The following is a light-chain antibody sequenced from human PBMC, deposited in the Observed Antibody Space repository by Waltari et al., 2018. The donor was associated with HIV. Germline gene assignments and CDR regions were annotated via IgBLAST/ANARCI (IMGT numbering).Light chain of an antibody. J-gene: IGLJ3*02. CDR3: AAWDDSLSGWV. CDR1: SSNIGSNY. CDR2: RDN. V-gene: IGLV1-47*01. Sequence: QSVLTQPPSASGTPGQRVTISCSGRSSNIGSNYVYWYQQLPGMTPKVLIYRDNQRPSGVPDRFSGSKSGTSASLAISWLRSEDEAHYYCAAWDDSLSGWVFGGGTELTV.